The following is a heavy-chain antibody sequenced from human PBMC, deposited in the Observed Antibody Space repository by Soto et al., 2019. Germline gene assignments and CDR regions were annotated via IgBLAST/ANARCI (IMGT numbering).Heavy chain of an antibody. J-gene: IGHJ5*02. Sequence: QVQLVQSGAEVKKPGSAVKVSCKASGGTLSSYAISWVRQAPGQGLEWMGGIIPIFGTANYAQKFQGRVTITADESTSTAYMELSSLRSEDTAVYYCARVRDCGGDCYTYNWFDPWGQGTLVTVSS. D-gene: IGHD2-21*02. V-gene: IGHV1-69*12. CDR3: ARVRDCGGDCYTYNWFDP. CDR2: IIPIFGTA. CDR1: GGTLSSYA.